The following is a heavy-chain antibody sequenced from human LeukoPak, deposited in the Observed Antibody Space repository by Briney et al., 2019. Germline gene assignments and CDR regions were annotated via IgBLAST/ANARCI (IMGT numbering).Heavy chain of an antibody. Sequence: GRSLRLSCAASGFTFSSYGMHWVRQAPGKGLEWVAVISYDGSNKYYADSVKRRFTISRDNSKNTLYLQMNSLRAEDTAVYYCAKDHRGYYDSSGYGYYYGMDVWGQGTTVTVSS. V-gene: IGHV3-30*18. CDR1: GFTFSSYG. CDR2: ISYDGSNK. J-gene: IGHJ6*02. CDR3: AKDHRGYYDSSGYGYYYGMDV. D-gene: IGHD3-22*01.